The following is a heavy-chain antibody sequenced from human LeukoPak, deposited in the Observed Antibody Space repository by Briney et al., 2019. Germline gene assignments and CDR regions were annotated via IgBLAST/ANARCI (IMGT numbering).Heavy chain of an antibody. CDR3: ARDAVRGGMITFGGVHRYFDY. Sequence: ASVKVSCKASGYTFTSYYMHWVRQAPGQGLEWMGIINPSGGSTSYAQKFQGGVTMTRDTSISTAYLELSRLRSDDTAVYYCARDAVRGGMITFGGVHRYFDYWGQGTLVTVSS. J-gene: IGHJ4*01. CDR1: GYTFTSYY. V-gene: IGHV1-46*01. CDR2: INPSGGST. D-gene: IGHD3-16*01.